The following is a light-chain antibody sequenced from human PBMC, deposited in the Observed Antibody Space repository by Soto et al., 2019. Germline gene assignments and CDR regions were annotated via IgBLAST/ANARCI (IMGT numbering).Light chain of an antibody. J-gene: IGKJ1*01. CDR3: QHYYTSYTT. CDR2: GAS. Sequence: EIVLTQSPGTLSLSPGERATLSCGASESVTSNYLAWYQQNPGQAPRLLIFGASTRATGIPDRFSGSGSGTDFTLTISRLEPEDFAVYYCQHYYTSYTTFGQGTKVDIK. CDR1: ESVTSNY. V-gene: IGKV3-20*01.